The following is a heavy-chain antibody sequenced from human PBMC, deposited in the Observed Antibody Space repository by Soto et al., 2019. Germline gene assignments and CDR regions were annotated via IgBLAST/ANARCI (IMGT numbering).Heavy chain of an antibody. CDR3: ARDQRESSSAHFDY. CDR1: GFTFSSYA. V-gene: IGHV3-30-3*01. Sequence: QVQLVEAGGGVVQPGRSLRLSCAASGFTFSSYAMHCVRQAPGKGLEWVAVISYDGSNKYYADSVKGRFTISRDNSKNTLYLQMNSLRAEDTAVYYCARDQRESSSAHFDYWGQGTLVTVSS. D-gene: IGHD6-6*01. CDR2: ISYDGSNK. J-gene: IGHJ4*02.